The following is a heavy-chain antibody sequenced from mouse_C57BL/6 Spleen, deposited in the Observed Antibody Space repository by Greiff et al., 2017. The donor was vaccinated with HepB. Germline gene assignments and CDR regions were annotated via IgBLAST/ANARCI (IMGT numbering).Heavy chain of an antibody. V-gene: IGHV5-9-1*02. CDR1: GFTFSSYA. CDR2: ISSGGDYS. J-gene: IGHJ1*03. Sequence: EVQGVESGEGLVKPGGSLKLSCAASGFTFSSYAMSWVRQTPEKRLEWVAYISSGGDYSYYADTVKGRFTISRDNARNTLYLQMSSLKSEDTAMYYCTRIPFMTTVASGYFDVWGTGTTVTVSS. D-gene: IGHD1-1*01. CDR3: TRIPFMTTVASGYFDV.